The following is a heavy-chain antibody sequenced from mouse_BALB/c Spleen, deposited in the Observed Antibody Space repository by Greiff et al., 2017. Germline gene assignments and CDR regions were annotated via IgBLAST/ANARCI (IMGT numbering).Heavy chain of an antibody. D-gene: IGHD4-1*01. CDR1: GFTFSSYA. CDR3: AGGTRAMDY. Sequence: EVKVVESGGGLVKPGGSLKLSCAASGFTFSSYAMSWVRQSPEKRLEWVAEISSGGSYTYYPDTVTGRFTISRDNAKNTLYLEMSSLRSEDTAMYYCAGGTRAMDYWGQGTSVTVSS. V-gene: IGHV5-9-4*01. J-gene: IGHJ4*01. CDR2: ISSGGSYT.